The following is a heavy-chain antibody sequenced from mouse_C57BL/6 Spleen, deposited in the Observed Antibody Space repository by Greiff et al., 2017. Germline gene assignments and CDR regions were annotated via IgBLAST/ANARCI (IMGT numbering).Heavy chain of an antibody. CDR3: ARDYYGSSYNYYAMDY. CDR1: GFTFSSYA. J-gene: IGHJ4*01. Sequence: EVHLVESGGGLVKPGGSLTLSCAASGFTFSSYAMSWVRQTPETRLEWVATISDGGSYTYYPDNVKGRFTISRDNAKNNLYLQMSHLKSEDTAMYYCARDYYGSSYNYYAMDYWGQGTSVTVSS. D-gene: IGHD1-1*01. V-gene: IGHV5-4*01. CDR2: ISDGGSYT.